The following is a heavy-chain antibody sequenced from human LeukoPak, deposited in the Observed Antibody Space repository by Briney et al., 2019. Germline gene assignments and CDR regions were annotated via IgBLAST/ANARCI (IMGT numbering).Heavy chain of an antibody. Sequence: GSLRLSCAASGFTFSSYSMNWVRQAPGKGLEWVSSISSSSSYIYYADSVKGRFTISRDNAKNSLYLQMNSLRPEDTAVYYCVKDASWAFDFWGQGTTVTVSS. J-gene: IGHJ3*01. CDR3: VKDASWAFDF. CDR1: GFTFSSYS. CDR2: ISSSSSYI. V-gene: IGHV3-21*01.